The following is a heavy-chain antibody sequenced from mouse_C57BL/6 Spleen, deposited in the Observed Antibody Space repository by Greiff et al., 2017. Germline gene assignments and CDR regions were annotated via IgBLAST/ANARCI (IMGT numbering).Heavy chain of an antibody. CDR1: GFTFSDYY. CDR3: ARDGLGRGYFDY. J-gene: IGHJ2*01. CDR2: INYDGSST. D-gene: IGHD4-1*01. V-gene: IGHV5-16*01. Sequence: EVKVVESEGGLVQPGSSMKLSCTASGFTFSDYYMAWVRQVPEKGLEWVANINYDGSSTYYLDSLKSRFIISRDNAKNILYLQMSSLKSEDTATYYCARDGLGRGYFDYWGQGTTLTVSS.